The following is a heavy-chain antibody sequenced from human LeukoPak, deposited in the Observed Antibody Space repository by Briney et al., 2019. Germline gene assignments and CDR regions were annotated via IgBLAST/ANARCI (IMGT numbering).Heavy chain of an antibody. CDR1: GYSFSGYY. CDR2: MYPKSGDT. D-gene: IGHD3-10*01. J-gene: IGHJ4*02. Sequence: GASVKVPCKASGYSFSGYYIQWLRQAPGLGPEWMGWMYPKSGDTSYAQKFQGRVTMTRDTSLSTAYMELNKLTSDDSAIYFCARVPGSPKNNFDYWGQGTLVTVSP. CDR3: ARVPGSPKNNFDY. V-gene: IGHV1-2*02.